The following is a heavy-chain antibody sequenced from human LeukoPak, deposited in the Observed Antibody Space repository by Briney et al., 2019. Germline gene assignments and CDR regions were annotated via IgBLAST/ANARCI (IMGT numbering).Heavy chain of an antibody. CDR2: IIPIFGTA. D-gene: IGHD3-3*01. CDR3: ARGITTFYYMDV. J-gene: IGHJ6*03. CDR1: GGTFSSYA. Sequence: SVKVSCKASGGTFSSYAISSVRQAPGQGLEWMGGIIPIFGTANYAQKFQGRVTITTDESTSTAYMELSSLRSEDTAVYYCARGITTFYYMDVWGKGTTVTVSS. V-gene: IGHV1-69*05.